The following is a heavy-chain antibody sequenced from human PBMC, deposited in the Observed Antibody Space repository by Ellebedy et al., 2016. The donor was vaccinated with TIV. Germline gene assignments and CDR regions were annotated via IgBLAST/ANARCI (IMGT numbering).Heavy chain of an antibody. V-gene: IGHV4-34*01. CDR3: ARGNWEVRGVIDWFDP. J-gene: IGHJ5*02. Sequence: SETLSLTXAVYGGSFSGYYWSWIRQPPGKGLEWLGEINHGGNTNYKPSLKSRVTISVDTSKNQFSLKLSSVTAADTAVYYCARGNWEVRGVIDWFDPWGQGTLVTVSS. CDR2: INHGGNT. CDR1: GGSFSGYY. D-gene: IGHD3-10*01.